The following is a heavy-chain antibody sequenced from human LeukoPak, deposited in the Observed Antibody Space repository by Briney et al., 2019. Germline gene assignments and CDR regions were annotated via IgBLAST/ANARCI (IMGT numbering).Heavy chain of an antibody. CDR1: GGSISSGDYY. V-gene: IGHV4-30-4*08. D-gene: IGHD2-2*01. Sequence: SQTLSLTYTVSGGSISSGDYYWSWIRQPPGKGLEWIGYIYYSGSTYYNPSLKSRVTISVDTSKNQFSLKLSSVTAADTAVYYCARVGVPAVEFGGDYYYMDVWGKGTMVTVSS. CDR3: ARVGVPAVEFGGDYYYMDV. CDR2: IYYSGST. J-gene: IGHJ6*03.